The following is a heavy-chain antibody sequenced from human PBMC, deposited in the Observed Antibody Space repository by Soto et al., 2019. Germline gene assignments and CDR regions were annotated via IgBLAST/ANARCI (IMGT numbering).Heavy chain of an antibody. Sequence: GGSLRLSCAASGFTFSSYSMNWVRQAPGKGLEWVSYISSSSTIYYADSVKGRFTISRDNAKNSLYLQMNSLRDEDTAVYYCARIRGSYYAFDIWGQGTMVTVSS. CDR1: GFTFSSYS. V-gene: IGHV3-48*02. J-gene: IGHJ3*02. CDR3: ARIRGSYYAFDI. D-gene: IGHD1-26*01. CDR2: ISSSSTI.